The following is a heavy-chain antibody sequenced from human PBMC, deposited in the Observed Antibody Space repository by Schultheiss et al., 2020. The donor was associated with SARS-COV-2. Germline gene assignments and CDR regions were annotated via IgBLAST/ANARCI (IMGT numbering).Heavy chain of an antibody. CDR1: GGSISSGGYY. CDR2: IYYSGST. Sequence: LRLSCAVSGGSISSGGYYWSWIRQHPGKGLEWIGYIYYSGSTYYNPSLKSRVTISVDTSKNQFSLKLSSVTAADTAVYYCARVPSITFGGVIEPFDYWGQGTLVTVSS. CDR3: ARVPSITFGGVIEPFDY. J-gene: IGHJ4*02. V-gene: IGHV4-30-4*08. D-gene: IGHD3-16*02.